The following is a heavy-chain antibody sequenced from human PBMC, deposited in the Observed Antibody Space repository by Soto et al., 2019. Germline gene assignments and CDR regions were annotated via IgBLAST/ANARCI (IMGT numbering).Heavy chain of an antibody. CDR1: GGSISSYY. V-gene: IGHV4-59*08. J-gene: IGHJ3*02. CDR3: PRRYSSAFDI. D-gene: IGHD6-13*01. CDR2: IYYSGST. Sequence: SETLSLTCTVSGGSISSYYWSWIRQPPGKGLEWIGYIYYSGSTNYNPSLKSRVTISVDTSKNQFSLKLSSVTAADTAVYYCPRRYSSAFDIWGQGTMVT.